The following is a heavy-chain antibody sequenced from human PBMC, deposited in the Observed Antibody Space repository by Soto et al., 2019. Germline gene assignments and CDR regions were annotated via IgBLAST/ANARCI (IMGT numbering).Heavy chain of an antibody. Sequence: QVRLVESGGGVVQPGRSLRLSCTASGFSFSSYAMYWFRQPPGKGLEWVAVISKDGMNKNYADSVKGRVTVSRHNANYSLDLQLNSLRGEDTAMYYCARDMYSSDYFVKWFEPWGQGTLVTVSP. CDR1: GFSFSSYA. D-gene: IGHD6-19*01. CDR2: ISKDGMNK. CDR3: ARDMYSSDYFVKWFEP. J-gene: IGHJ5*02. V-gene: IGHV3-30*04.